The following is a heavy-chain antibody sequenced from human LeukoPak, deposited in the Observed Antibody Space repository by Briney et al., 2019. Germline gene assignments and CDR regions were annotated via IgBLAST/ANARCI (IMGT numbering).Heavy chain of an antibody. Sequence: GGSLRLSCAASGFTFSSYGMHWVRQAPGKGLEWVAVISYDGSNKYYADSVKGRFTISRDNSKNTLCLQMNSLRAEDTAVYYCAKIADTAMVVHDYWGQGTLVTVSS. V-gene: IGHV3-30*18. CDR3: AKIADTAMVVHDY. D-gene: IGHD5-18*01. CDR1: GFTFSSYG. CDR2: ISYDGSNK. J-gene: IGHJ4*02.